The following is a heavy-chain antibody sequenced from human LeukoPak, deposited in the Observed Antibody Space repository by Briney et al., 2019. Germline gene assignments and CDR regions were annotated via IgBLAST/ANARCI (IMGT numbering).Heavy chain of an antibody. CDR1: GGSISSGGYY. CDR3: ARVSGFGDYAFDY. CDR2: IYYSGST. J-gene: IGHJ4*02. D-gene: IGHD4-17*01. V-gene: IGHV4-31*11. Sequence: SETLSLTCAVSGGSISSGGYYWSWIRQHPGKGLEWIGYIYYSGSTYYNPSLKSRVTISVDTSKNQFSLKLSSVTAADTAVYYCARVSGFGDYAFDYWGQGTLVTVSS.